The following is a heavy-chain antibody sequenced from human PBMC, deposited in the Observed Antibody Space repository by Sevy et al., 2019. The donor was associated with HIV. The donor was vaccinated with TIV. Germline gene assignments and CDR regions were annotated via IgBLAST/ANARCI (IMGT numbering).Heavy chain of an antibody. V-gene: IGHV3-23*01. D-gene: IGHD2-2*01. J-gene: IGHJ4*02. CDR1: GFTFSNYA. CDR3: AKDLFVVIVPAAMGFDS. CDR2: ISGSGGNT. Sequence: GGSLRLSCAASGFTFSNYAMNWVRQAPGKGLEWASAISGSGGNTYYADSVKGRFTISRDNSKNTLYLQMNSLRAEDTAVYYCAKDLFVVIVPAAMGFDSWGQGTLVTVSS.